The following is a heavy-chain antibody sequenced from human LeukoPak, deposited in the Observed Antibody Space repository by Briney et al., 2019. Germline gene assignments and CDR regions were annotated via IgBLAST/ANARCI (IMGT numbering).Heavy chain of an antibody. D-gene: IGHD4/OR15-4a*01. CDR3: ARCARRGAFKNWFDP. Sequence: SETLSLTCAVYGGSFSGYYWSWIRQPPGKGLEWIGEINHSGSTNYNPSLKSRVTISVDTPKDQFSLKLSSVTAADTAVYYCARCARRGAFKNWFDPWGQGTLVTVSS. V-gene: IGHV4-34*01. CDR1: GGSFSGYY. CDR2: INHSGST. J-gene: IGHJ5*02.